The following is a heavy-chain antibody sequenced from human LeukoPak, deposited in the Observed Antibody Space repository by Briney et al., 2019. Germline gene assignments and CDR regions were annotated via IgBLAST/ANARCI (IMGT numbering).Heavy chain of an antibody. CDR1: EDSFSSSA. Sequence: ASVKVSCKTPEDSFSSSAITWVRQAPGQGLEWMGGVIPILDKRHYALKFKGRVTIVADKSTNTAYMELSSLRSDDTAVYYCARGTPSWVDPAAPRVKWFDPWGQGTLVIVSS. CDR2: VIPILDKR. D-gene: IGHD2-2*01. CDR3: ARGTPSWVDPAAPRVKWFDP. V-gene: IGHV1-69*06. J-gene: IGHJ5*02.